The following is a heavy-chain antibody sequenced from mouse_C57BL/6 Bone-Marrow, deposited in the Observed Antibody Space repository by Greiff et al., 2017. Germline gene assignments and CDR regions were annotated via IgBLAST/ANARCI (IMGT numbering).Heavy chain of an antibody. CDR1: GYTFTGYW. Sequence: QVQLKQSGAELMKPGASVKLSCKATGYTFTGYWIEWVKQRPGHGLEWIGEILPGSGSTNYNEKFKGKATFTADTSSNTAYMQLSSLTTEDSAIYYCASGLYYYGSKAYWGQGTLVTVSA. D-gene: IGHD1-1*01. CDR3: ASGLYYYGSKAY. V-gene: IGHV1-9*01. CDR2: ILPGSGST. J-gene: IGHJ3*01.